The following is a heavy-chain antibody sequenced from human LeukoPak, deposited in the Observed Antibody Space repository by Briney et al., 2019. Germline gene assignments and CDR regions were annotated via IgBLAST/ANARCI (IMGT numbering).Heavy chain of an antibody. CDR2: MSASGST. V-gene: IGHV4-4*07. J-gene: IGHJ6*02. CDR3: ARDSDLTASYYYGMDV. Sequence: SETLSLTCTVSGDSIRGFYWSWVRQPAGKGLEWIGRMSASGSTNYNTSPKSRVTMSVDTSKNQFSLKLSSVTAADTAVYYCARDSDLTASYYYGMDVWGQGTTVTVSS. D-gene: IGHD3-9*01. CDR1: GDSIRGFY.